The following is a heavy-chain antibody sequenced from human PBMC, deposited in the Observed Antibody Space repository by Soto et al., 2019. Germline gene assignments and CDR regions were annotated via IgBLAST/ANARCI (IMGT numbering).Heavy chain of an antibody. D-gene: IGHD3-10*01. CDR2: IDYSGDST. CDR3: ARDPSSGSADY. CDR1: GVTFSGYG. J-gene: IGHJ4*02. V-gene: IGHV3-23*01. Sequence: PGGSLRLSCVASGVTFSGYGLNWVRQAPGKGLEWVSTIDYSGDSTYYADSVKGRFTVSRDDSKNTLYLQMNSLRAQDTAVYYCARDPSSGSADYWGQGTLVTSPQ.